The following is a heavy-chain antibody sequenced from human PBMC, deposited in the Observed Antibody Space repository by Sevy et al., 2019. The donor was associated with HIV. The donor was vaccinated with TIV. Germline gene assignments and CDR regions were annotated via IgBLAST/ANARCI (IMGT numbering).Heavy chain of an antibody. CDR3: ARVSYCGGDSPFDY. CDR1: GYSFTSYK. V-gene: IGHV5-51*01. Sequence: GESLKISCKASGYSFTSYKIGWVRQMPGKGLEWMGIICPGDSDTRYSPSFQGQVTISADKALGTAYLHWSSLKASDTAIDLCARVSYCGGDSPFDYWGQGALVTVSS. CDR2: ICPGDSDT. D-gene: IGHD2-21*02. J-gene: IGHJ4*02.